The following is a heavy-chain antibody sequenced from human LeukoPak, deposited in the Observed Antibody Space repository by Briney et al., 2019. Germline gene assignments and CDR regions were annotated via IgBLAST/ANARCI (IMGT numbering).Heavy chain of an antibody. J-gene: IGHJ4*02. CDR1: GGSISSSSYY. CDR2: IYYSRST. V-gene: IGHV4-39*01. Sequence: KPSETLSLTCTVSGGSISSSSYYWGWIRQPPGKGLEWIGSIYYSRSTYYNPSLKSRVTISVDTSKNQFSLKLSSVTAADTAVYYCARHILPDYWGQGTLVTVSS. CDR3: ARHILPDY.